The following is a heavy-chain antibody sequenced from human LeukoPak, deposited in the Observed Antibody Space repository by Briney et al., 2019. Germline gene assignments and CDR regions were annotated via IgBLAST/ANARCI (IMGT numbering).Heavy chain of an antibody. Sequence: SETLSLTCAVYGGSFSGYYWGWIRQPPGKGLEWIGEINHSGSTNYNPSLKSRVTISVDTSKNQFSLKLSSVTAADTAVYYCASAPDSSSLDFDYWGQGTLVTVSS. J-gene: IGHJ4*02. CDR3: ASAPDSSSLDFDY. CDR1: GGSFSGYY. V-gene: IGHV4-34*01. D-gene: IGHD6-6*01. CDR2: INHSGST.